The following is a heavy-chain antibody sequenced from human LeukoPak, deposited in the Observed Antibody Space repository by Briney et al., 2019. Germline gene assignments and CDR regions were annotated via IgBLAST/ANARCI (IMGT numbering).Heavy chain of an antibody. Sequence: SETLSLTCTVSGGSISSGGYYWSWIRQHPGKGLEWIGYIYYSGSTYYNPSLKSRVTISVDTSKNQFSLKLSSVTPEDTAVYYCAGGEAKALAGYAFGYWGQGTLVTVSS. D-gene: IGHD6-19*01. J-gene: IGHJ4*02. CDR2: IYYSGST. CDR3: AGGEAKALAGYAFGY. V-gene: IGHV4-31*03. CDR1: GGSISSGGYY.